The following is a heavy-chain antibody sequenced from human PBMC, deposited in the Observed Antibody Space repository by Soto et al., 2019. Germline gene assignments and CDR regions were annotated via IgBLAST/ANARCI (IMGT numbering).Heavy chain of an antibody. J-gene: IGHJ5*02. CDR1: GFTFSSYA. CDR3: AKAKRYSSGWHRGGNWFDP. Sequence: EVQLLESGGGLVQPGGSLRLSCAASGFTFSSYAMSWVRQAPGKGLEWVSAISGSGGSTYYADSVKGRFTISRDNSKNTLYLQMNSLRAEDTAVYYCAKAKRYSSGWHRGGNWFDPWGQGTLVTVSS. D-gene: IGHD6-19*01. V-gene: IGHV3-23*01. CDR2: ISGSGGST.